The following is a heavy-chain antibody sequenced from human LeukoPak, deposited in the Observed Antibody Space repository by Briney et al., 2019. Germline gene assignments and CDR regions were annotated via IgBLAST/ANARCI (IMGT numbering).Heavy chain of an antibody. D-gene: IGHD3-22*01. V-gene: IGHV3-23*01. CDR3: AKQAYYYDSSAKEYAFDI. CDR2: ISGSGDST. J-gene: IGHJ3*02. CDR1: GFTFSSYA. Sequence: PGGSLRLSCAVSGFTFSSYALSWVRQAPGRGLEWVSAISGSGDSTYYADSVKGRFTISRDNSKNTLYLQMNSLRAEDTAVYYCAKQAYYYDSSAKEYAFDIWGQGTMVTVSS.